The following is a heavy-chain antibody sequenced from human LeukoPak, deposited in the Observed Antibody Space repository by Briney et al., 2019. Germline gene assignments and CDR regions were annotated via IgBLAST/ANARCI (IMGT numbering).Heavy chain of an antibody. CDR1: GFSFGTYG. Sequence: GGSLRLSCAGSGFSFGTYGMHWVRQAPGKGLDWVALISFDGSDKYYADSVKGRFTISRDNSKNTLYLQMNSLRAGDTAVYYCAKSRYCDILTGAPGYYGMDVWGQGTPVTVSS. J-gene: IGHJ6*02. CDR3: AKSRYCDILTGAPGYYGMDV. V-gene: IGHV3-30*18. CDR2: ISFDGSDK. D-gene: IGHD3-9*01.